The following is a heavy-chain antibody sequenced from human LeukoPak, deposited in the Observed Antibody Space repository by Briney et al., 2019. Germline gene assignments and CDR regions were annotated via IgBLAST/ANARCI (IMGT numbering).Heavy chain of an antibody. Sequence: GGSLRLSCAASGFTFSSYAMHWVRQAPGKGLEWVAVISYDGSNKYYADSVKGRFTISRDNSKNTLYLQMNSLRAEDTAVYYCARVERSGSYGHYYYGMDVWGQGTTVTVSS. J-gene: IGHJ6*02. CDR3: ARVERSGSYGHYYYGMDV. CDR2: ISYDGSNK. V-gene: IGHV3-30*04. D-gene: IGHD1-26*01. CDR1: GFTFSSYA.